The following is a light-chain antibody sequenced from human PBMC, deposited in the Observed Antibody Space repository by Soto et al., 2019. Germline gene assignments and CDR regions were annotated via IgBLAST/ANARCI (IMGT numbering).Light chain of an antibody. V-gene: IGKV4-1*01. Sequence: DIVMTQSPDSLAVSLGERATFNCKSSQSILDRSKNKYYLAWYQQKSCQPHKLLIYWSSLRESGVTDRFTGSRSGTDFTLTISNLQAEDVAVYYCQKYFTSPWTFGQGNTVEI. J-gene: IGKJ1*01. CDR2: WSS. CDR3: QKYFTSPWT. CDR1: QSILDRSKNKYY.